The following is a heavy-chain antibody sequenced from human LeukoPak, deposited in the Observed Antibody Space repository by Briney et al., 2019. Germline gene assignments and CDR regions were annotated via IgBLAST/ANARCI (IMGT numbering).Heavy chain of an antibody. CDR1: VYTFTSHY. V-gene: IGHV1-46*01. D-gene: IGHD2-15*01. J-gene: IGHJ4*02. CDR3: ARGFSGYDDDVVVAVTATLVHYYFDF. CDR2: VNPSGGST. Sequence: ASVKVSCKASVYTFTSHYIHWVRQAPGQGLEWMGIVNPSGGSTAYAQKFQGRVTMTWDTSTSTVYMELSSLRSDDTAVYYCARGFSGYDDDVVVAVTATLVHYYFDFWGQGTLVTVSS.